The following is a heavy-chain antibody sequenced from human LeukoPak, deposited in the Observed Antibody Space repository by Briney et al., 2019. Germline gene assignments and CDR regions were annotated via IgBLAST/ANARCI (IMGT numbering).Heavy chain of an antibody. J-gene: IGHJ4*02. CDR1: GGSFSGYY. V-gene: IGHV4-34*01. D-gene: IGHD6-19*01. CDR3: ASLQRRWLVGGSYDY. Sequence: SETLSLTCAVYGGSFSGYYWSWIRQPPGKGLEWIGEINHSGSTNYNPSLKSRVTISVDTSKNQFSLKLSSVTAADTAVYYCASLQRRWLVGGSYDYWGQGTLVTVSS. CDR2: INHSGST.